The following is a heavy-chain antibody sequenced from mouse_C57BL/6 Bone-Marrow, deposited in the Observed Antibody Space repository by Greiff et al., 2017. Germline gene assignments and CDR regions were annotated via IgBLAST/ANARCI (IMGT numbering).Heavy chain of an antibody. J-gene: IGHJ4*01. D-gene: IGHD3-2*02. CDR2: INPNNGGT. Sequence: VQLQQSGPELVKPGASVKISCKASGYTFTDYYMNWVKQSHGKSLEWIGEINPNNGGTSYNQKFKGKATLTVDKSSSTAYMELRSLTSEDSAVYYCARGGQLRLPAMDYWGQGTSVTVSS. CDR3: ARGGQLRLPAMDY. V-gene: IGHV1-26*01. CDR1: GYTFTDYY.